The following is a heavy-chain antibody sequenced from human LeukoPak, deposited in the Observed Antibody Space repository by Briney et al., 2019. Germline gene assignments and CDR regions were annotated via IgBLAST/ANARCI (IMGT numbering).Heavy chain of an antibody. CDR2: IKPGGNEK. J-gene: IGHJ3*01. Sequence: GGSLRLSCAASGFTFNNYWMTRVRQGPGKGLEWVANIKPGGNEKYYVDSVKGRFTISRDNVKNSLYLQMNSLRAEDTAIYYCATFRFLGTWGQGTMVTVSS. CDR3: ATFRFLGT. V-gene: IGHV3-7*03. D-gene: IGHD3-3*01. CDR1: GFTFNNYW.